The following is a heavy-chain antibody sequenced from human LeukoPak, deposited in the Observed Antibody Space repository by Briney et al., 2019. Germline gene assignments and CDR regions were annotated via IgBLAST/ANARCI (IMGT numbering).Heavy chain of an antibody. J-gene: IGHJ2*01. CDR3: ARFPDSGAAGNWYFDL. Sequence: GGSLRLSCAASGFTFSSYGMHWVRQAPGKGLEWVAVISYDGSNKYYADSVKGRFTISRDNSKNTLYLQMDSLRAEDTAVYYCARFPDSGAAGNWYFDLWGRGTLVTVSS. CDR2: ISYDGSNK. V-gene: IGHV3-30*03. D-gene: IGHD6-13*01. CDR1: GFTFSSYG.